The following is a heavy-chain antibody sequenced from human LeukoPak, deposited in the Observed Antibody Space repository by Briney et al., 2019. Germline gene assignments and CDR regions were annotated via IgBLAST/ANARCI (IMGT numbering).Heavy chain of an antibody. D-gene: IGHD2-2*01. J-gene: IGHJ4*02. CDR3: ARGYCSSTSCYGFDY. Sequence: PSQTLSLTCAVSGGSISSGGYSSSWIRQPPGKGLEWIGYIYHSGSTYYNPSLKSRVTISVDRSKNQFSLKLSSVTAADTAVYYCARGYCSSTSCYGFDYWGQGTLVTVSS. CDR1: GGSISSGGYS. V-gene: IGHV4-30-2*01. CDR2: IYHSGST.